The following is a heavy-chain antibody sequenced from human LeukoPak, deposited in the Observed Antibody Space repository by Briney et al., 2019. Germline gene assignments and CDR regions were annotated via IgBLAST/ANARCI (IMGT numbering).Heavy chain of an antibody. CDR2: ISGSGGSA. CDR3: AKYRGSSSWFPNYYFDY. Sequence: GGSLRLSCAASGFTFSSYAMSWVRQAPGKGLEWVSAISGSGGSAYYADSVKGRFTISRDNSKNTLYLQMNSLRAEDAAVYYCAKYRGSSSWFPNYYFDYWGQGTLVTVSS. CDR1: GFTFSSYA. V-gene: IGHV3-23*01. D-gene: IGHD1-26*01. J-gene: IGHJ4*02.